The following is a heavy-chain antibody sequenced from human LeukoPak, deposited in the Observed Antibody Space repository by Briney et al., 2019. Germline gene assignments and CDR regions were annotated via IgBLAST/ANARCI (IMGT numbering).Heavy chain of an antibody. CDR3: AKDYYGSGTYYDYDAFDI. CDR1: GFTFSDYY. CDR2: ISSSSSYT. D-gene: IGHD3-10*01. V-gene: IGHV3-11*05. J-gene: IGHJ3*02. Sequence: PGGSLRLSCAASGFTFSDYYMSWIRQAPGKGLEWVSYISSSSSYTNYADSVKGRFTISRDNAKNSLYLQMNSLRAEDTAVYYCAKDYYGSGTYYDYDAFDIWGQGAMVTVSS.